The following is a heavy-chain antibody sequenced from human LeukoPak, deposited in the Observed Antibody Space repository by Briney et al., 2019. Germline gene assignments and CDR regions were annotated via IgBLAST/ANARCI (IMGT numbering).Heavy chain of an antibody. V-gene: IGHV4-61*05. D-gene: IGHD6-19*01. CDR1: GGSISSSSYY. Sequence: SETLSLTCTVSGGSISSSSYYWGWIRQPPGKGLEWIGYIYYSGSTNYNPSLKSRVTISVDTSKNQFSLKLSSVTAADTAVYYCARSNIAVAGTSHYFDYWGQGTLVTVSS. CDR3: ARSNIAVAGTSHYFDY. J-gene: IGHJ4*02. CDR2: IYYSGST.